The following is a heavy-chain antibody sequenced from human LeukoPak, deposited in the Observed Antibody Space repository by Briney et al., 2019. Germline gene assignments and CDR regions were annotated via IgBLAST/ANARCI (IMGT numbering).Heavy chain of an antibody. CDR1: GGTFSSYA. Sequence: ASVKVSCRASGGTFSSYAISWVRQAPGQGLEWMGGIIPIFGTANYAQKFQGRVTITADESTSTAYMELSSLRSEDTAVYYCARDYIAAAGMGFAFDIWGQGTMVTVSS. J-gene: IGHJ3*02. CDR3: ARDYIAAAGMGFAFDI. CDR2: IIPIFGTA. D-gene: IGHD6-13*01. V-gene: IGHV1-69*13.